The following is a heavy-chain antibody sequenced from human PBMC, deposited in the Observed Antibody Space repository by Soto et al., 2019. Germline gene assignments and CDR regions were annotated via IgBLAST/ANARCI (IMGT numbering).Heavy chain of an antibody. V-gene: IGHV6-1*01. CDR3: VGLTFFRGMDV. D-gene: IGHD3-10*01. J-gene: IGHJ6*02. CDR2: TYYKSKWNN. CDR1: GDSVSSDTAA. Sequence: PSQTLSLTCAISGDSVSSDTAAWIWIRQSPSRGLEWLGRTYYKSKWNNDYALSVKSRITISPDTSQNQFSLDLDSVTPEDTGVYYCVGLTFFRGMDVWGQGTPVTVSS.